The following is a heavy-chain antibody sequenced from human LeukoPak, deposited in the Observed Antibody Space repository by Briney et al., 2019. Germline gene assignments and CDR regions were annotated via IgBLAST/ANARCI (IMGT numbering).Heavy chain of an antibody. D-gene: IGHD3-3*01. Sequence: SQTLSLTCTVSGGSISSGDYYWSWIRQPPGKGLEWIGYIYYSGSTYYNPSLKSRVTISVDTSKNQFSLKLSSVTAADTAVYYCARGSNGEWSTYYDIWSGYAQPDSTDYWGQGTLVTVSS. CDR1: GGSISSGDYY. CDR2: IYYSGST. V-gene: IGHV4-30-4*08. J-gene: IGHJ4*02. CDR3: ARGSNGEWSTYYDIWSGYAQPDSTDY.